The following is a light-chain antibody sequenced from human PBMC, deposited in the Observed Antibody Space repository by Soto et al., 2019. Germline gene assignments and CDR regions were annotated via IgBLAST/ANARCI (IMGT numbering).Light chain of an antibody. Sequence: DIQMTQSPSSLSASVGDRVTITCRASQSIRSYLNWYQQKPGKAPKLLIYAASSLQSGVPSRFSGSGSGTDTTLTISSLQPEDFATYYCQQSYSTRRTFGQGTKVEIK. CDR1: QSIRSY. J-gene: IGKJ1*01. V-gene: IGKV1-39*01. CDR2: AAS. CDR3: QQSYSTRRT.